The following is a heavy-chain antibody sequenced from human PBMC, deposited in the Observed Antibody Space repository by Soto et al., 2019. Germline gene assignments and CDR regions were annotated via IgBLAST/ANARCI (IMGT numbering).Heavy chain of an antibody. CDR2: ISSSSSYI. CDR3: ARDISSPRFVDWLTWFDS. Sequence: PGGSLRLSCAASGFTFSSYSMNWVRQAPGKGLEWVSSISSSSSYIYYADSVKGRFTISRDNAKNSLYLQMNSLRAEDTAVYYCARDISSPRFVDWLTWFDSWGQGTLVTVSS. D-gene: IGHD3-3*01. J-gene: IGHJ5*01. V-gene: IGHV3-21*01. CDR1: GFTFSSYS.